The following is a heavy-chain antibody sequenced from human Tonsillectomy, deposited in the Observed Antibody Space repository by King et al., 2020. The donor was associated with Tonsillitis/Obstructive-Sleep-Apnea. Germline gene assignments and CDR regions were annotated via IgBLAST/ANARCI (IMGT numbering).Heavy chain of an antibody. Sequence: QLVQSGAEVKKPGASVKVSCKASGYTFTNYYIHWVRQAPGQGLEWMGIINLSGGSTSYAQKFQGRVTMTRDTSTSTVYMELSSLRSEDTAMYYCARDGAPNYYGSGPRAGYYFDYWGQGTLVTVSS. D-gene: IGHD3-10*01. CDR3: ARDGAPNYYGSGPRAGYYFDY. J-gene: IGHJ4*02. V-gene: IGHV1-46*01. CDR2: INLSGGST. CDR1: GYTFTNYY.